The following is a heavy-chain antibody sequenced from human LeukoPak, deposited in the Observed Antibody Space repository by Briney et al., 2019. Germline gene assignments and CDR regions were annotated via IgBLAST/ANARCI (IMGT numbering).Heavy chain of an antibody. Sequence: PGGSLRLSCAASGFTFTTYWMSWVRQAPGKGLEWVANINQDGTEKYYVDSVKGRFSLSRDNAKNSLDLQMNSLRVEDTAVYYCAKVAKYYYGSETYYFFEHWGQGTPVTASS. J-gene: IGHJ1*01. D-gene: IGHD3-10*01. CDR1: GFTFTTYW. CDR3: AKVAKYYYGSETYYFFEH. V-gene: IGHV3-7*01. CDR2: INQDGTEK.